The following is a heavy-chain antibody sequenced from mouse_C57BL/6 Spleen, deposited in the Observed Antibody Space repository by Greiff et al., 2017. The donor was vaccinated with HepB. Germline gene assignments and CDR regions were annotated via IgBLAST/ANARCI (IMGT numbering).Heavy chain of an antibody. CDR3: ARWDDYDVRGYYAMDY. V-gene: IGHV1-82*01. J-gene: IGHJ4*01. CDR2: IYPGDGDT. CDR1: GYAFSSSW. D-gene: IGHD2-4*01. Sequence: QVQLQQSGPELVKPGASVKISCKASGYAFSSSWMNWVKQRPGKGLEWIGRIYPGDGDTNYNGKFKGKATLTADKSSSTAYMQLSSLTSEDSAVYFCARWDDYDVRGYYAMDYWGQGTSVTVSS.